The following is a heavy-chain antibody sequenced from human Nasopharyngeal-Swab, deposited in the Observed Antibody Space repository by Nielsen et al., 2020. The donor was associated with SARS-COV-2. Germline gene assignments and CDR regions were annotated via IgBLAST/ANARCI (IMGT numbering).Heavy chain of an antibody. V-gene: IGHV3-7*01. Sequence: GGSLRLSCAASGFTFSTYWMNWVRQTPGKGLEWVANIKQDGSDKRYVDSVKGRFTISRDNAKNSPYLQMNSLRAEDTAVYYCAGGTGWVFNCWGQGTLVTVSS. D-gene: IGHD2-8*02. CDR2: IKQDGSDK. J-gene: IGHJ4*02. CDR3: AGGTGWVFNC. CDR1: GFTFSTYW.